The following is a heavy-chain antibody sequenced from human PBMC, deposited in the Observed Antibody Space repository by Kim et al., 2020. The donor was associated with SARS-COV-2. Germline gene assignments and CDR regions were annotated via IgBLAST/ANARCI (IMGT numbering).Heavy chain of an antibody. CDR1: GYTFTSYG. CDR2: ISAYNGNT. Sequence: ASVKVSCKASGYTFTSYGISWVRQAPGQGLEWMGWISAYNGNTNYAQKLQGRVTMTTDTSTSTAYMELRSLRSDDTAVYYCARDPPRAAAGRDRRFQHWGQGTLVTVSS. J-gene: IGHJ1*01. V-gene: IGHV1-18*01. D-gene: IGHD6-13*01. CDR3: ARDPPRAAAGRDRRFQH.